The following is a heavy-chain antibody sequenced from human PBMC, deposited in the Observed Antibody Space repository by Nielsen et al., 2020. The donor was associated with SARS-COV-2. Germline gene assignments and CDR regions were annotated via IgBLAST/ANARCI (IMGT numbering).Heavy chain of an antibody. D-gene: IGHD3-3*01. CDR2: IYYSGST. Sequence: SETLSLTCTVSGGSISSSSYYWGWIRQPPGKGLEWIGSIYYSGSTNYNPSLKSRVTISVDTSKNQFSLKLSSVTAADTAVYYRARHSTQSSVGITIFGVVIIPDGMDVWGQGTTVTVSS. CDR3: ARHSTQSSVGITIFGVVIIPDGMDV. CDR1: GGSISSSSYY. J-gene: IGHJ6*02. V-gene: IGHV4-39*01.